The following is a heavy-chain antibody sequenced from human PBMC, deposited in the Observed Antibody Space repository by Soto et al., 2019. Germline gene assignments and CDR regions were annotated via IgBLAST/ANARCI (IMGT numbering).Heavy chain of an antibody. CDR2: ISSSSSYT. V-gene: IGHV3-11*06. J-gene: IGHJ5*02. D-gene: IGHD1-26*01. CDR3: ARRAATKRVNWFDP. CDR1: GFTFSDYY. Sequence: GGSLRLSCAASGFTFSDYYMSWIRQAPGKGLEWVSYISSSSSYTNYADSVKGRFTISRDNAKNSLYLQMNSLRAEDTAVYYCARRAATKRVNWFDPWGQGTLVTVSS.